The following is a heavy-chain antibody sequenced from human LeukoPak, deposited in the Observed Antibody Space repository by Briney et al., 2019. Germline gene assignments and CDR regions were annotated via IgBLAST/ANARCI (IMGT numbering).Heavy chain of an antibody. CDR1: GFTFDDYA. Sequence: GGSLRLSCAASGFTFDDYAMHWVRQAPGKGLEWVSGINWNSGSIGYGDSVKGRFTISRDNAKKSLYLQMNSLRAEDTAVYYCARDRKATYYDILTGYYKVGGAFDYWGQGTLVTVSS. J-gene: IGHJ4*02. CDR3: ARDRKATYYDILTGYYKVGGAFDY. D-gene: IGHD3-9*01. CDR2: INWNSGSI. V-gene: IGHV3-9*01.